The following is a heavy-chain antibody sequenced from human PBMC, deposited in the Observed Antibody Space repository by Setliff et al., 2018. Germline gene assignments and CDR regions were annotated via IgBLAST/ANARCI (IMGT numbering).Heavy chain of an antibody. V-gene: IGHV1-2*02. CDR3: AQTKGFVDGYLDP. CDR1: ADTFTGYY. D-gene: IGHD2-21*02. CDR2: INGNSGVT. J-gene: IGHJ5*02. Sequence: ASVKVSCKASADTFTGYYVHWVRQAPGQGLEWMGWINGNSGVTKYAQKFQGRATMTSDTSISIVYMDLTRLTSDDTGVYYCAQTKGFVDGYLDPWGQGTLVTVSS.